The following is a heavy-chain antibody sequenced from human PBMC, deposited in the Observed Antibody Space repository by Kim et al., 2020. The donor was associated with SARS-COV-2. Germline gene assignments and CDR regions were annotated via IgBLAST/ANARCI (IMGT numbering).Heavy chain of an antibody. V-gene: IGHV3-30*04. D-gene: IGHD4-17*01. Sequence: GGSLRLSCAASGFTFSSSAMHWVRQAPGKGLEWLAVIAYDGSNTYYGDSVKGRFTITRDNSKNTLYLQMNSLRAEDTAVFYCAREAYGDHFYDYWGQGTLVTVS. J-gene: IGHJ4*02. CDR1: GFTFSSSA. CDR2: IAYDGSNT. CDR3: AREAYGDHFYDY.